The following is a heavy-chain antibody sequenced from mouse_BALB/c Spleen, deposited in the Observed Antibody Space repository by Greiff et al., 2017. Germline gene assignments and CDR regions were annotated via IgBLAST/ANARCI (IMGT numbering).Heavy chain of an antibody. CDR1: GDSITSGY. V-gene: IGHV3-8*02. CDR3: ARYYYGSSWYFDV. J-gene: IGHJ1*01. D-gene: IGHD1-1*01. CDR2: ISYSGST. Sequence: DVKLVESGPSLVKPSQTLSLTCSVTGDSITSGYWNWIRKFPGNKLEYMGYISYSGSTYYNPSLKSRISITRDTSKNQYYLQLNSVTTEDTATYYCARYYYGSSWYFDVWGAGTTVTVSS.